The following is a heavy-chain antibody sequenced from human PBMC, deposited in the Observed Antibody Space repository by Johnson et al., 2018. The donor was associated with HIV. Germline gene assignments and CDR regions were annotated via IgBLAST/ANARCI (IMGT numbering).Heavy chain of an antibody. D-gene: IGHD3-22*01. CDR3: AKHSSGYRDAFDI. Sequence: VQLVESGGGLVQPGGSLRLSCAASGITFSNAWMSWVRQAPGKGLEWVGRIKSKTDGGTTDYAAPVKGRFTISRDDSKNTLYLQMNSLRAEDTAVYYCAKHSSGYRDAFDIWGQGTMVTVSS. CDR1: GITFSNAW. CDR2: IKSKTDGGTT. V-gene: IGHV3-15*01. J-gene: IGHJ3*02.